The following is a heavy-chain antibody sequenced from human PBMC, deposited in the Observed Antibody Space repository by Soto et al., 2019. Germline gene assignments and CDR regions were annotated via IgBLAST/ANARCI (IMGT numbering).Heavy chain of an antibody. V-gene: IGHV4-39*01. J-gene: IGHJ5*02. CDR2: IYYSGST. Sequence: QLQLQESGPGLVKPSETLSLTCTVSGGSISSSSYYWGWIRQPPGKGLEWIGSIYYSGSTYYNPSLKSRVTISVDTSKTQFSLKLSSVTAADTAVYYCARPAYCGGDCYSGWFDPWGQGTLVTVSS. CDR3: ARPAYCGGDCYSGWFDP. D-gene: IGHD2-21*02. CDR1: GGSISSSSYY.